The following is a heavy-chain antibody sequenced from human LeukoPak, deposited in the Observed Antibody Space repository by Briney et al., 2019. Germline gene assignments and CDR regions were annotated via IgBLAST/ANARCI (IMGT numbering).Heavy chain of an antibody. Sequence: GGSLRLSCAASGFIFSTYWMHWVRQAPVKGLVWVSRINPDGSNTNYADSVEGRFTISRDNTKNMLYLQMNSLRAEDTALYYCVSYAQYHVGHYYPAYWGQGTLVTVSS. D-gene: IGHD3-3*01. CDR1: GFIFSTYW. J-gene: IGHJ4*02. V-gene: IGHV3-74*01. CDR3: VSYAQYHVGHYYPAY. CDR2: INPDGSNT.